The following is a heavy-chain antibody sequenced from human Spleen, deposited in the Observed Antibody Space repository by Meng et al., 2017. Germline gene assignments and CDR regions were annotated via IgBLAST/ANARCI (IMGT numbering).Heavy chain of an antibody. J-gene: IGHJ4*02. V-gene: IGHV1-2*06. CDR3: ARDEDISAAGKLFGDY. D-gene: IGHD6-25*01. CDR1: GYKFPDYW. Sequence: QALLVQSGAEVKKPGASVKVSCKPSGYKFPDYWLHWVRRAPGQGLEWMGRINPKSGDTHYAQKFQARVTMTGDTSISTAYMELSGLRSDDTAMYYCARDEDISAAGKLFGDYWGQGTLVTASS. CDR2: INPKSGDT.